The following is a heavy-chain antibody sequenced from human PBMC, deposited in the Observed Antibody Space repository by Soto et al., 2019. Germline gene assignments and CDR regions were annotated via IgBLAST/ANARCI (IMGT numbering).Heavy chain of an antibody. CDR3: ARTRGWFDP. CDR2: IYYSGST. Sequence: SETLSLTCLVSGQYIKSNFWWAWIRQPPGKGLEWIGYIYYSGSTNYNPSLKSRVTISVDTSKNQFSLKLSSVTAADTAVYYCARTRGWFDPWGQGTLVTVSS. CDR1: GQYIKSNFW. V-gene: IGHV4-59*08. J-gene: IGHJ5*02.